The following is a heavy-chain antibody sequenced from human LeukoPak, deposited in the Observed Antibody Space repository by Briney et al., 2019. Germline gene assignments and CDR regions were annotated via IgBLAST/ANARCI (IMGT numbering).Heavy chain of an antibody. J-gene: IGHJ4*02. Sequence: GESLRLSCAASGFTFSGYWMHWVRQAPGKGLVWLSRINSDGSSTTYADSVKGRFTVSRDNAKNTLFLQMNFLRDEDTAVYYCARGGSGGSSWPVDYWGQGTLVTVSS. CDR2: INSDGSST. V-gene: IGHV3-74*01. D-gene: IGHD6-13*01. CDR1: GFTFSGYW. CDR3: ARGGSGGSSWPVDY.